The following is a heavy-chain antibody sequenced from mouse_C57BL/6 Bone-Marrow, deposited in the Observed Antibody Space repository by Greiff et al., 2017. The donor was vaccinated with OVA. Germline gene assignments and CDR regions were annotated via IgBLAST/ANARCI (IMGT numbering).Heavy chain of an antibody. CDR3: ARDSSDHVRDDFDY. V-gene: IGHV1-31*01. CDR1: GYSFTGYY. J-gene: IGHJ2*01. D-gene: IGHD3-2*02. Sequence: VQLQQSGPELVKPGASVKISCKASGYSFTGYYMHWVKQSHGNILDWIGYIYPYNGVSSYNQNFKGKATLTVDKSSSTAYMELRSLTSEDSAVYYCARDSSDHVRDDFDYWGKGTTLTVAS. CDR2: IYPYNGVS.